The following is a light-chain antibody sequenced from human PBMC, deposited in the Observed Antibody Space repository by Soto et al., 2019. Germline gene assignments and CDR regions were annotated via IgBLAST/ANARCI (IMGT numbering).Light chain of an antibody. V-gene: IGKV1-5*01. CDR1: QTISNW. CDR3: QHYNTFPQA. J-gene: IGKJ1*01. CDR2: DAS. Sequence: DIQLTHSPFTLSGSVADRVLITCLASQTISNWLAWYQQKPGRAPKFLIYDASTLESGVPSRFSGSGSGTEFTLTITNLQPDDFATYYCQHYNTFPQAFGQGTKVDI.